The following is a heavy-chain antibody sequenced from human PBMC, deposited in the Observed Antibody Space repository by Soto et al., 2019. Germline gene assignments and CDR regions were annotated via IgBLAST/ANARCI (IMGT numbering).Heavy chain of an antibody. CDR1: GFTFSSYA. CDR3: ARGGGGYEFDY. CDR2: ISSNGGST. D-gene: IGHD5-12*01. V-gene: IGHV3-64*01. Sequence: EVQLVESGGGLVQPGGSLRLSCAASGFTFSSYAMHWVRQAPGKGLEYVSAISSNGGSTDYENSVKGRFTISRDNSKNTLYLQMGSLRAEDMAVYDCARGGGGYEFDYWGQGTMVTVSS. J-gene: IGHJ4*02.